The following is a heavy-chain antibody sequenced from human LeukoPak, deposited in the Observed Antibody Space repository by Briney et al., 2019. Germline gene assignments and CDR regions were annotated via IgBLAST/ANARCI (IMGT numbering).Heavy chain of an antibody. J-gene: IGHJ4*02. D-gene: IGHD2-15*01. CDR2: IKSKTDGGTT. V-gene: IGHV3-15*01. Sequence: GGSLRLSCAASGFTFSNAWMSWVRQAPGKGLEWDGRIKSKTDGGTTDYAARVKGRFTIPRDDSKNTLYLQMNSLKTEDTAVYYCTTYCSGGSCYPRLDYWGQGTLVTVSS. CDR1: GFTFSNAW. CDR3: TTYCSGGSCYPRLDY.